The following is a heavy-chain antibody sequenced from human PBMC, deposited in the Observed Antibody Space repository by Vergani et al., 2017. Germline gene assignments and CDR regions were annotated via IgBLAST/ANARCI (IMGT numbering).Heavy chain of an antibody. CDR1: GFTFSGSA. CDR3: ARHPGAQQLVGSLDI. D-gene: IGHD6-6*01. J-gene: IGHJ3*02. V-gene: IGHV3-73*01. CDR2: IRSKANSYAT. Sequence: EVQLVESGGGLVQPGGSLKLSCAASGFTFSGSAMHWVRQASGKGLEWVGRIRSKANSYATAYAASVKGRFTISRDDSKNTAYLQMNSLKTEDTAVYYCARHPGAQQLVGSLDIWGQGTMVTVSS.